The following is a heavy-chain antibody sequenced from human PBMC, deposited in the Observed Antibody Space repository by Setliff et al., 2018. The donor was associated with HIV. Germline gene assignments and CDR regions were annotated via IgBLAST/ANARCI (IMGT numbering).Heavy chain of an antibody. CDR1: GGTFSSYG. CDR3: ARCNSSGPRYGFDI. J-gene: IGHJ3*02. V-gene: IGHV1-69*13. D-gene: IGHD6-19*01. Sequence: SVKVSCKASGGTFSSYGISWVRQAPGQGLEWMGGIVPIPIFGTTKYAQRFQGRVTITADESTSTAYMELSSLRSEDTAVYYCARCNSSGPRYGFDIWGQGTMVTVSS. CDR2: IVPIPIFGTT.